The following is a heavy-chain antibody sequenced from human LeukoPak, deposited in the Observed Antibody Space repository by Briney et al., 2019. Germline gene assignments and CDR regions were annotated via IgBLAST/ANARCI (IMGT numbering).Heavy chain of an antibody. CDR1: RASVSSGDYY. J-gene: IGHJ4*02. CDR3: AAWQNRLFDY. V-gene: IGHV4-61*08. Sequence: SETLSLTCTVSRASVSSGDYYWAWIRQPPGKGLEWIGYISYSGSTNYNPSLKSRVTILIDTSKNQISLKLSSVTAADTAVYYCAAWQNRLFDYWGQGTLVTVSS. D-gene: IGHD2/OR15-2a*01. CDR2: ISYSGST.